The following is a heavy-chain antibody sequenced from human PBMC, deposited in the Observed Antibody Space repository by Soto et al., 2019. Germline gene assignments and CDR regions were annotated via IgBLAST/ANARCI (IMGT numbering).Heavy chain of an antibody. V-gene: IGHV3-33*01. CDR2: IWYDGSKK. J-gene: IGHJ4*02. CDR1: GFTFSSYG. D-gene: IGHD6-13*01. CDR3: ARDLHSSWFAY. Sequence: PGGSLRLSCAASGFTFSSYGMHWVRQAPGKGLEWVAVIWYDGSKKYYADSVKGRFTISRDHSKNTLYLQMNSLRADDTAVYYCARDLHSSWFAYWGQGTQVTVSS.